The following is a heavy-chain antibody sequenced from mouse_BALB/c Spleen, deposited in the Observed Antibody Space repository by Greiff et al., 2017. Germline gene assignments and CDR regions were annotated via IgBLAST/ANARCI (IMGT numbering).Heavy chain of an antibody. CDR2: IWSGGST. Sequence: VHLVESGPGLVQPSQSLSITCTVSGFSLTSYGVHWVRQSPGKGLEWLGVIWSGGSTDYNAAFISRLSISKDNSKSQVFFKMNSLQANDTAIYYCAKSTMITLYAMDYWGQGTSVTVSS. J-gene: IGHJ4*01. V-gene: IGHV2-2*02. D-gene: IGHD2-4*01. CDR3: AKSTMITLYAMDY. CDR1: GFSLTSYG.